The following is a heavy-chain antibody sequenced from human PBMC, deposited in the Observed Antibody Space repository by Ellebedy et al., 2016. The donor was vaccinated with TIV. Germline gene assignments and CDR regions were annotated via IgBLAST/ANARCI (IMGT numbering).Heavy chain of an antibody. D-gene: IGHD1-26*01. CDR1: GFTFSDHY. V-gene: IGHV3-72*01. Sequence: GGSLRLXCAASGFTFSDHYMDWVRQAPGKGLEWVGRTRNRANSYTTEYAASVKGGFTISRDDSMKSLYLQMNSLKTEDTAVYYCTRVSGTNYGGDHCDYWGQGTLVTVSS. J-gene: IGHJ4*02. CDR3: TRVSGTNYGGDHCDY. CDR2: TRNRANSYTT.